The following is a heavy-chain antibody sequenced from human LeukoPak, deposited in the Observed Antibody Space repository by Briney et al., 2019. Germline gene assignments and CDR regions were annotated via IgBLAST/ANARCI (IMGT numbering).Heavy chain of an antibody. J-gene: IGHJ5*02. D-gene: IGHD2-2*01. CDR3: ATSNCSSTSCYPNWFDP. Sequence: VKVSCKASGYTFTSYGISWVRQAPGQGLEWMGGIIPIFGTANYAQKFQGRVTITADESTSTAYMELSSLRSEDTAVYYCATSNCSSTSCYPNWFDPWGQGTLVTVSS. CDR1: GYTFTSYG. V-gene: IGHV1-69*13. CDR2: IIPIFGTA.